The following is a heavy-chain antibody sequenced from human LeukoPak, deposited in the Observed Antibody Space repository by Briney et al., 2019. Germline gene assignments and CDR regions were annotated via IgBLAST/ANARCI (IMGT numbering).Heavy chain of an antibody. J-gene: IGHJ3*02. CDR2: IFYSGRT. V-gene: IGHV4-39*01. CDR1: GGSISINNYY. D-gene: IGHD6-6*01. CDR3: ARLSIAARPEHAFDI. Sequence: PSETLSLTCTVSGGSISINNYYWGWIRQPPGKGLEWIGNIFYSGRTYYNPSLKSRVTMSVDTSKNQFSLKLTSVTAADTAAYYCARLSIAARPEHAFDIWGQGTMVTVSS.